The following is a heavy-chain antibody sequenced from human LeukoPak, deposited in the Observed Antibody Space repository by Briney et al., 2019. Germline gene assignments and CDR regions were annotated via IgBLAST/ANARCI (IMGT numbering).Heavy chain of an antibody. D-gene: IGHD2-15*01. CDR1: GYTFTGYY. Sequence: GASVKVSCKASGYTFTGYYMHWVRQAPGQGLEWMGWINPNSGGTNYAQKFQGRVTITADKSTSTAYMELSSLRSEDTAVYYCASRDCSGGSCYLFRYYYYYMDVWGKGTTVTVSS. CDR2: INPNSGGT. CDR3: ASRDCSGGSCYLFRYYYYYMDV. V-gene: IGHV1-2*02. J-gene: IGHJ6*03.